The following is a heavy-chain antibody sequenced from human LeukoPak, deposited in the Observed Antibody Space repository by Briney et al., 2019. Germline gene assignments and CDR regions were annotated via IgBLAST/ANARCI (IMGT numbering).Heavy chain of an antibody. CDR2: IYTSGSP. CDR1: GGSISSYD. CDR3: ARGRETRYSSSWYPPVDYYYYMDV. J-gene: IGHJ6*03. D-gene: IGHD6-13*01. V-gene: IGHV4-4*07. Sequence: SETLSLTCTVSGGSISSYDWSWIRQPAGKGLEWIGRIYTSGSPNYNPSLKSRVTMSVDTSKNQFSLKLSSVTAADTAVYYCARGRETRYSSSWYPPVDYYYYMDVWGKGTTVTVSS.